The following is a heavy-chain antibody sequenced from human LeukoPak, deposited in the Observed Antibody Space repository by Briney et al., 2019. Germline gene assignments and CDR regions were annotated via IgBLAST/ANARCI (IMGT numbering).Heavy chain of an antibody. V-gene: IGHV2-70*04. J-gene: IGHJ4*02. D-gene: IGHD6-19*01. CDR3: ARGYSSGFSFDY. CDR2: IDWDDDK. Sequence: SGPALVKPTQTLTLTCTFSGFSLSTSGTRVSWIRQPPGKALEWLARIDWDDDKFYSTSLKTRLTISKDTSKNQVVLTMTNMDPVDTATYYCARGYSSGFSFDYWGQGTLVTVSS. CDR1: GFSLSTSGTR.